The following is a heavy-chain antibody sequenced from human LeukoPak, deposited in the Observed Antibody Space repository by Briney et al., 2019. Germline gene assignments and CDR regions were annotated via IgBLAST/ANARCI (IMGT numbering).Heavy chain of an antibody. V-gene: IGHV3-30-3*01. CDR1: GFTFSSYA. Sequence: GRSLRLSCAASGFTFSSYAMHWVRQAPGKGLEWVAVISYDGSNKYYADSVKGRFTISRGNSKNTLYLQMNSLRAEDTAVYYCARDQAAYYDFWSGGYGMDVWGQGTTVTVSS. J-gene: IGHJ6*02. CDR3: ARDQAAYYDFWSGGYGMDV. CDR2: ISYDGSNK. D-gene: IGHD3-3*01.